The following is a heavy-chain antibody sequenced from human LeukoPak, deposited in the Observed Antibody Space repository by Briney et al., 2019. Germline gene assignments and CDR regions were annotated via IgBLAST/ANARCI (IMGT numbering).Heavy chain of an antibody. D-gene: IGHD5-12*01. CDR3: ASAIVATTYFDY. CDR1: GGTFSSYA. CDR2: IIPIFGTA. V-gene: IGHV1-69*13. Sequence: GASVKVSCKASGGTFSSYAISWVRQAPGQGLEWMGGIIPIFGTANYAQKFQGRVTITADESTSTAYMELSSLRSEDTAVYYCASAIVATTYFDYWGQGTLVAVSS. J-gene: IGHJ4*02.